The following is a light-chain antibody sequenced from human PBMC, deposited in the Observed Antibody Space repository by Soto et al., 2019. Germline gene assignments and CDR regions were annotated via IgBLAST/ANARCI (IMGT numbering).Light chain of an antibody. Sequence: QSVLTQPPSASGTSGQRVTISCSGSSSNIGSNYVYWYQQLPGTAPKLLIYRNNQRPSGVPDRFSGSKSGTSASLAISGLRSEDEADYYCAAWDDSLSGVVFGGGTKATVL. J-gene: IGLJ2*01. V-gene: IGLV1-47*01. CDR3: AAWDDSLSGVV. CDR1: SSNIGSNY. CDR2: RNN.